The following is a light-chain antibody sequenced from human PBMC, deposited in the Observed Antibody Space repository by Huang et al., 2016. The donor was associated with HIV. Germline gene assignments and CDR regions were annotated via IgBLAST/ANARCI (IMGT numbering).Light chain of an antibody. J-gene: IGKJ5*01. Sequence: DIVMTQPPDSLAVSLGERATINCKSSQSLLYRSNNKNYLAWYQQKPGQPPKLLIYWASTRESGVPDRFSGSGSGTDFTLTISSLQAEDVAVYHCQQFYSTPITFGQGTRLEIK. CDR3: QQFYSTPIT. V-gene: IGKV4-1*01. CDR2: WAS. CDR1: QSLLYRSNNKNY.